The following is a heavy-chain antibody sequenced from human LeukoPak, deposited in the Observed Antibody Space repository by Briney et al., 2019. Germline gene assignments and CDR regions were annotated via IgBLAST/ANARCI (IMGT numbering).Heavy chain of an antibody. CDR3: ARLIDVVVPAAIRFDP. CDR2: IYYSGST. D-gene: IGHD2-2*02. CDR1: GGSISSSSYY. J-gene: IGHJ5*02. V-gene: IGHV4-39*01. Sequence: SETLSLTCTVSGGSISSSSYYWGWIRQPPGKGLEWIGSIYYSGSTYYNPSLKSRVTISVDTSKNQFSLKLSSVTAADTAVYYCARLIDVVVPAAIRFDPWGQGTLVTVSS.